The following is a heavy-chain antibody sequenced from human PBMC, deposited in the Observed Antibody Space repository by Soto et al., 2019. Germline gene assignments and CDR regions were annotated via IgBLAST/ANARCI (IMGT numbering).Heavy chain of an antibody. V-gene: IGHV3-33*01. Sequence: GGALRLSCAASGLTFSRYGMHWVRQAPGKGLEWVAVIWSDGTKQYYAESVKGRFTISRDNSKHTVSLQMSSLRVEDTAVYYCERDVDTSSHFSHFEYWGQGTLVTVSS. CDR1: GLTFSRYG. CDR2: IWSDGTKQ. D-gene: IGHD2-2*01. CDR3: ERDVDTSSHFSHFEY. J-gene: IGHJ4*02.